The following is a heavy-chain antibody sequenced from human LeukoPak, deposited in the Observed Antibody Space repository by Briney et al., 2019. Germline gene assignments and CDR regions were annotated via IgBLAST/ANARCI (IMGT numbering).Heavy chain of an antibody. CDR2: ISGGGSST. CDR3: AEGGYNTFFDY. D-gene: IGHD5-12*01. V-gene: IGHV3-23*01. CDR1: GFTFSNYA. Sequence: GGSLRLSCAASGFTFSNYAMSWVRQAPGKGLAWVSSISGGGSSTYYADSVKGRFTISRDNSKSTLYLQMNSLRAEDTAVYYCAEGGYNTFFDYWGQGTLVTVSS. J-gene: IGHJ4*02.